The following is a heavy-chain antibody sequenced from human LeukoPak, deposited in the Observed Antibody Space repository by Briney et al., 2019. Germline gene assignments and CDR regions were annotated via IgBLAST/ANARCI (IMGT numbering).Heavy chain of an antibody. D-gene: IGHD2-2*01. CDR2: IYHSGST. V-gene: IGHV4-59*12. CDR1: GGSISSYY. J-gene: IGHJ4*02. Sequence: SETLSLTCTVSGGSISSYYWSWIRQPPGKGLEWIGYIYHSGSTYYNPSLKSRVTISVDRSKNQFSLKLSSVTAADTAVYYCARDEYCSSTSCSDYWGQGTLVTVSS. CDR3: ARDEYCSSTSCSDY.